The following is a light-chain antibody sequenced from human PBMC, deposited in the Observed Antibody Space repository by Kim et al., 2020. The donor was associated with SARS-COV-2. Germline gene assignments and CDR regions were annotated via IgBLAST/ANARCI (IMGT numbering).Light chain of an antibody. CDR2: DNS. Sequence: QSALTQPPSVSGAPGQRVTISCTGSSSNIGAGYDVHWYQQLPGIAPKLLIYDNSNRPSGVPDRFSGSKSATSASLAITGLQAEDEADYYCQSYDNSLSGSGVFGGGTQLTVL. J-gene: IGLJ3*02. V-gene: IGLV1-40*01. CDR1: SSNIGAGYD. CDR3: QSYDNSLSGSGV.